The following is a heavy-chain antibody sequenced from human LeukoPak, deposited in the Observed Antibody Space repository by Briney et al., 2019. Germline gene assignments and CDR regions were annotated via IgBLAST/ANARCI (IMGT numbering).Heavy chain of an antibody. V-gene: IGHV3-23*01. CDR3: AKSRGSITIFGVVSYFDY. CDR1: GFTLSSYA. CDR2: ISGSGGST. D-gene: IGHD3-3*01. J-gene: IGHJ4*02. Sequence: GGSLRLSCAASGFTLSSYAMSWVRQAPGKGLEWVSAISGSGGSTYYADSVKGRFTISRDNSKNTLYLQMNSLRAEDTAVYYCAKSRGSITIFGVVSYFDYWGQGTLVTVSP.